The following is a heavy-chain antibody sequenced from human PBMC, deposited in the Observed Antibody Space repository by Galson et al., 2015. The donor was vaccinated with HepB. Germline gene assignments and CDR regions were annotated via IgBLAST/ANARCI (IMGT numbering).Heavy chain of an antibody. CDR2: IYYSGST. J-gene: IGHJ4*02. V-gene: IGHV4-30-4*01. Sequence: TLSLTCTVSGGSISSGDYYWSWIRQPPGKGLEWIGYIYYSGSTYYNPSLKSRVTISVDTSKNQFSLKLSSVTAADTAVYYCARTPGYSSGWHLFFDYWGQGTLVTVSS. CDR1: GGSISSGDYY. CDR3: ARTPGYSSGWHLFFDY. D-gene: IGHD6-19*01.